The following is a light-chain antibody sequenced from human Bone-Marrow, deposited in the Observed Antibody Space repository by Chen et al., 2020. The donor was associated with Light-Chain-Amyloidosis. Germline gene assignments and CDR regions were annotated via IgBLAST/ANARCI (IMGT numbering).Light chain of an antibody. CDR3: QQYNNWPPWT. Sequence: EILMTQSPATLSASPGERATLSCRASQSVSSNLSWYQQKPGQAPRLIIYGASTRATGIPARFSGSGSGTEFTLTISSLQSEDFAVYYCQQYNNWPPWTFGQGTKVEIK. V-gene: IGKV3-15*01. J-gene: IGKJ1*01. CDR1: QSVSSN. CDR2: GAS.